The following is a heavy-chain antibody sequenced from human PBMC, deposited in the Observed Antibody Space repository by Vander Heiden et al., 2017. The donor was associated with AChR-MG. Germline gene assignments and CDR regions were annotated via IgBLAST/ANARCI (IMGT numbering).Heavy chain of an antibody. D-gene: IGHD3-22*01. V-gene: IGHV3-9*01. CDR2: ISWNSGSI. CDR1: GFTFDDYA. CDR3: ARGTNYYDSSDVIDY. Sequence: EVQLVESGGGLVQPGRSPRLSCAASGFTFDDYAMHWVRQAPGKGLEWVSGISWNSGSIGYADSVKGRFTISRDNAKNSLYLQMNRLRAEDTALYYCARGTNYYDSSDVIDYWGQGTLVTVSS. J-gene: IGHJ4*02.